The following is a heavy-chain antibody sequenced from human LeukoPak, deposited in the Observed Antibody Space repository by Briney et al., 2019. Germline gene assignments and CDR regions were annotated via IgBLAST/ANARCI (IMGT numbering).Heavy chain of an antibody. V-gene: IGHV3-30*04. D-gene: IGHD2-8*02. CDR1: GFTFSSYA. J-gene: IGHJ4*02. Sequence: GGSLRLSCAASGFTFSSYAMHWVRQAPGKGLEWVTVISYHARDQFYADSVKGRFTVSRDNSKNTLYLQMNSQRAEDSAVYYCAAQPCSGGVCYLDYWGQGTLVTVSS. CDR3: AAQPCSGGVCYLDY. CDR2: ISYHARDQ.